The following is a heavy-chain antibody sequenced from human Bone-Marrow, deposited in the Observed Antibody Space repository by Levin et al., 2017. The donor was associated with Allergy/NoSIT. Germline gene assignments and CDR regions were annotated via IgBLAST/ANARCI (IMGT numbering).Heavy chain of an antibody. CDR1: GFTFSNYG. V-gene: IGHV3-30-3*01. CDR3: AREYDLLTGVDH. CDR2: ISYDGSLK. Sequence: GESLKISCAASGFTFSNYGLYWIRQAPGKGLEWMAFISYDGSLKYYADSMKGRFTVSRDNSKDRLYLQINSLRAEDTALYYCAREYDLLTGVDHWGQGTLVTVSS. J-gene: IGHJ4*02. D-gene: IGHD3/OR15-3a*01.